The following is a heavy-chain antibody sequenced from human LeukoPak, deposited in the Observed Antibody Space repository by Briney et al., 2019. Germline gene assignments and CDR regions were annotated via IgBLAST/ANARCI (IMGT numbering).Heavy chain of an antibody. V-gene: IGHV3-21*01. Sequence: PGGSLRLSCAASGFTFNAYSMGWVRQAPGKGLEWVSIISRASESIFYADSVKGRFTISRDNAKDSLYLQMNSLRAEDTAVYYCARGGYDFWSGYYAMDFDLWGRGTLVTVSS. CDR1: GFTFNAYS. CDR2: ISRASESI. D-gene: IGHD3-3*01. J-gene: IGHJ2*01. CDR3: ARGGYDFWSGYYAMDFDL.